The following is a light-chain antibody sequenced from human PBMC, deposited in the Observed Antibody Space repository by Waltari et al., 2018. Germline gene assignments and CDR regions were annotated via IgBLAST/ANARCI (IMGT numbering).Light chain of an antibody. CDR2: DAS. Sequence: VLTHSPAPLSLSPGESAPLSCRTSQSVRSYLAWYQQKPGQTPRLLIHDASNRATGIPARFSGSGSGTDFTLTISSLEPEDFAVYYCLQRHKWPLTFGGGTKVEIK. CDR1: QSVRSY. J-gene: IGKJ4*02. CDR3: LQRHKWPLT. V-gene: IGKV3-11*01.